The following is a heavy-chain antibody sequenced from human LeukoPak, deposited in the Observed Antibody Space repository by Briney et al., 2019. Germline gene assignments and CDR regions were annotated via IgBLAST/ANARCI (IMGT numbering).Heavy chain of an antibody. J-gene: IGHJ5*02. CDR1: GGSISSSSYY. D-gene: IGHD3-22*01. CDR3: ARDSSGSSNWFDP. Sequence: PSETLSLTCTVSGGSISSSSYYWGWIRQPPGKGLEWIGSICYSGSTYYNPSLKSRVTISVDTSKNQFSLKLSSVTAADTAVYYCARDSSGSSNWFDPWGQGTLVTVSS. V-gene: IGHV4-39*02. CDR2: ICYSGST.